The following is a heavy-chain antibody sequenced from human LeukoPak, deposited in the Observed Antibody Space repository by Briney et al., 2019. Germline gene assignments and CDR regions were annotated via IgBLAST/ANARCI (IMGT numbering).Heavy chain of an antibody. CDR2: IHNSGQT. D-gene: IGHD3-22*01. CDR3: ARVPHCDSNGCYDGGRYCEH. J-gene: IGHJ4*02. CDR1: GGSISSYY. V-gene: IGHV4-59*08. Sequence: PSETLSLTCTVSGGSISSYYWGWIRQPPGKGLEWIGSIHNSGQTYHNPSLKSRITISVDTSKNQFSLKLGSVTAADTAVYYCARVPHCDSNGCYDGGRYCEHWGQGALVTVSS.